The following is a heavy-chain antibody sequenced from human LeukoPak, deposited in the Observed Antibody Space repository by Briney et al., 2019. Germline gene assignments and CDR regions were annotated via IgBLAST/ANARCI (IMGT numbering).Heavy chain of an antibody. D-gene: IGHD3-3*01. J-gene: IGHJ1*01. CDR3: AKDLPKITIFGAIQD. CDR2: ISYDGSNK. V-gene: IGHV3-30*18. CDR1: GFTFSSYG. Sequence: GRSLRLSCAASGFTFSSYGMHWVRQAPGKGLEWVAVISYDGSNKYYADSVKGRFTISRDNSKNTLYLQMNSLRAEDAAVYYCAKDLPKITIFGAIQDWGQGTLVSVSS.